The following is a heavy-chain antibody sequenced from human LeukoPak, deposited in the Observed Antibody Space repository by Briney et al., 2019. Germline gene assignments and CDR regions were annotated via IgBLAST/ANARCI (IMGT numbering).Heavy chain of an antibody. Sequence: SETLSLTCTVSGGSINSYYWSWIRQPPGKGLEWIGYIYYTGSANYNPSLKSRVTISVDTSKNQFSLKLSSVTAADTAVYYCARGKMIMGPWGQGTLVTVSS. J-gene: IGHJ5*02. CDR3: ARGKMIMGP. CDR1: GGSINSYY. D-gene: IGHD3-16*01. V-gene: IGHV4-59*08. CDR2: IYYTGSA.